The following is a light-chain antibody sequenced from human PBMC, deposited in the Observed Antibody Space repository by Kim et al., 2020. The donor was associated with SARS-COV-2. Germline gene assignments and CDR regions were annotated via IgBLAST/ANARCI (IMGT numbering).Light chain of an antibody. Sequence: GQKERKKGKGESSRSNEERWYKKKPGQAHIVVMYGRNNRPSGIPDRVAGYSSGDTASLTITGAQAEDEADYYCNSRDGSSDHLIFGGGTQLTVL. CDR3: NSRDGSSDHLI. CDR1: SSRSNE. CDR2: GRN. V-gene: IGLV3-19*01. J-gene: IGLJ2*01.